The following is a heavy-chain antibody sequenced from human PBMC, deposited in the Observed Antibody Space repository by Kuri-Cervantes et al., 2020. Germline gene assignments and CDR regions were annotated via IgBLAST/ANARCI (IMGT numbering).Heavy chain of an antibody. J-gene: IGHJ4*02. D-gene: IGHD3-22*01. CDR1: GFTFSSYS. V-gene: IGHV3-48*01. Sequence: GESLKISCAASGFTFSSYSMNWVRQAPGKGLEWVSYISSSSSTIYYADSVKGRFTISRDNAKNSLYLQMNSLRAEDTAVYYCASDTYDSSGYYYVDQWGQGTLVTVSS. CDR2: ISSSSSTI. CDR3: ASDTYDSSGYYYVDQ.